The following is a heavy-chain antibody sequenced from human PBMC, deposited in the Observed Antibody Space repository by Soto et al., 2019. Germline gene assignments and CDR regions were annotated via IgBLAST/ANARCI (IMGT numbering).Heavy chain of an antibody. J-gene: IGHJ1*01. CDR1: GGAISSSDW. CDR3: ASRRYYDSSGYYWYGPGDFQH. CDR2: IYHSGST. V-gene: IGHV4-4*02. Sequence: SETLRLNYAGSGGAISSSDWSHCVCQPALKGLEWIGEIYHSGSTNYNPSLKSRVTISVDKSKNQFSLKLSSVTAADTAVYYCASRRYYDSSGYYWYGPGDFQHWGQGTLVTVS. D-gene: IGHD3-22*01.